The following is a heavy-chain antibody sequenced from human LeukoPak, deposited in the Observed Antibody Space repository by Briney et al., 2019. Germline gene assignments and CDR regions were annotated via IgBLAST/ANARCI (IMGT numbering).Heavy chain of an antibody. J-gene: IGHJ4*02. V-gene: IGHV3-30*03. CDR3: AREGAP. Sequence: GRSLRLSCAASGFTFSSYGMHWVRQAPGKGLEWVAVISYDGSNKYYADSVKGRFTISRDNAKSSLFLQMNTLRAEDTAVYYCAREGAPWGQGTLVTVSS. D-gene: IGHD1-26*01. CDR2: ISYDGSNK. CDR1: GFTFSSYG.